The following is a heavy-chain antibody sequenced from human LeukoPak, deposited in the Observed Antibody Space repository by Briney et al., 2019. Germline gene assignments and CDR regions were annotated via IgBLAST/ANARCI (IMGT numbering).Heavy chain of an antibody. CDR1: GGTFSSYA. D-gene: IGHD1-26*01. J-gene: IGHJ4*02. CDR2: IIPIFGTA. Sequence: ASVKVSCKASGGTFSSYAISWVRQAPGQGLEWMGGIIPIFGTATYAQKFQGRVTITADESTSTAYMELSSLRSEDTAVYYCARCPWYSGSYCFDYWGQGTLVTVSS. V-gene: IGHV1-69*13. CDR3: ARCPWYSGSYCFDY.